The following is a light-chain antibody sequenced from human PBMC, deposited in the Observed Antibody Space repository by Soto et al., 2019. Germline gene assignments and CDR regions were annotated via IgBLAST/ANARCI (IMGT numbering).Light chain of an antibody. Sequence: EVVLTQSPGTLSLSPGERATLSCRASQSVSSNLAWYQQKPGQAPRLLIYGASSRATGIPDRFSGSGSGTDFTLTISRLEPEDFAVYYCQHSWTFGQGTKVDIK. V-gene: IGKV3-20*01. CDR2: GAS. CDR3: QHSWT. J-gene: IGKJ1*01. CDR1: QSVSSN.